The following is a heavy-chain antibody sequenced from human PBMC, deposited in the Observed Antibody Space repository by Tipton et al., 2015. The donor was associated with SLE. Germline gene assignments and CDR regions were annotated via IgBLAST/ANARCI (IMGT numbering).Heavy chain of an antibody. CDR3: ARRPWGDYYMDY. V-gene: IGHV4-4*08. CDR2: VSNTGGT. J-gene: IGHJ4*02. D-gene: IGHD3-16*01. CDR1: GHSVTIYS. Sequence: LRLSCSVSGHSVTIYSWSWIRQTPLKGLEWIGYVSNTGGTNYNPPLKSRGTMSVDTSKNQFSLKLSSVTAADTAVYYCARRPWGDYYMDYWGQGTLVTVSS.